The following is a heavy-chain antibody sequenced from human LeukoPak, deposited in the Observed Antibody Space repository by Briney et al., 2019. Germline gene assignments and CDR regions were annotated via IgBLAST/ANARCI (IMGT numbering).Heavy chain of an antibody. J-gene: IGHJ4*02. D-gene: IGHD6-13*01. CDR3: AKAQVAAAGPYYFDY. CDR2: ISGSGGST. V-gene: IGHV3-23*01. CDR1: GFTFSSYA. Sequence: GESLRLSCAASGFTFSSYAMSWVRQAPGKGLEWVSAISGSGGSTYYADSVKGRFTISRDNSKNTLYLQMNSLRAEDTAVYYCAKAQVAAAGPYYFDYWGQGTLVTVSS.